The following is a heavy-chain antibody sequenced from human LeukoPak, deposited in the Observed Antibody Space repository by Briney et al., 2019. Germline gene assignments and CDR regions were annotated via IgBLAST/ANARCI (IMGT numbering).Heavy chain of an antibody. CDR2: INPNSGGT. Sequence: ASVKVSCKASGYTFTGYYMHWVRQAPGQGLEWMGWINPNSGGTSYAQKFQGRVTVTRDTSTNTAYMELSSLRSDDTAVYYCTRPTGDEFCFDYWGQGTLVTVSS. CDR3: TRPTGDEFCFDY. CDR1: GYTFTGYY. V-gene: IGHV1-2*02. D-gene: IGHD7-27*01. J-gene: IGHJ4*02.